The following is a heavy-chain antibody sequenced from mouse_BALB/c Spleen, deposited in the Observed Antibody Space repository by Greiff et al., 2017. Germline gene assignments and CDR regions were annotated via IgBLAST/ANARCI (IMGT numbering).Heavy chain of an antibody. CDR2: IDPYNGGT. Sequence: EVHLVESGPELVKPGASVKVSCKASGYSFTDYNMYWVKQSHGKSLEWIGYIDPYNGGTSYNQKFKGKATLTVDKSSSTAFMHLNSLTSEDSAVYYCARRGHYYAGYYAMDYWGQGTSVTVSS. CDR3: ARRGHYYAGYYAMDY. J-gene: IGHJ4*01. D-gene: IGHD1-2*01. CDR1: GYSFTDYN. V-gene: IGHV1S135*01.